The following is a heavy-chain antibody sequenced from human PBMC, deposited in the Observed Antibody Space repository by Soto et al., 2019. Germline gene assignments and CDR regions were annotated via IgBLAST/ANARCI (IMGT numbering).Heavy chain of an antibody. CDR2: IYYSGST. Sequence: SETLSLTCTVSGGSISSYYWSWIRQPPGKGLEWIGYIYYSGSTNYNPSLKSRVTISVDTSKNQFSLRLSSVTAADTAVYYCARLGAYSSSWALDYWGQGTLVTVSS. V-gene: IGHV4-59*08. J-gene: IGHJ4*02. D-gene: IGHD6-13*01. CDR1: GGSISSYY. CDR3: ARLGAYSSSWALDY.